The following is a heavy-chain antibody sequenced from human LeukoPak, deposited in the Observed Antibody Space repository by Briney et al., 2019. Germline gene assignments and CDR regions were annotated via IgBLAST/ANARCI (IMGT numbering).Heavy chain of an antibody. CDR3: ATALLVTKYYFDY. CDR2: IRYDGSNK. J-gene: IGHJ4*02. D-gene: IGHD2-21*02. Sequence: GGSLRLSCAASGFTFSSYGFHWVRQAPGKGLEWVAFIRYDGSNKYYADSVKGRFTISRDNSKNTLYLQMNSLRAEDTAVYYCATALLVTKYYFDYWGQGTLVTVSS. CDR1: GFTFSSYG. V-gene: IGHV3-30*02.